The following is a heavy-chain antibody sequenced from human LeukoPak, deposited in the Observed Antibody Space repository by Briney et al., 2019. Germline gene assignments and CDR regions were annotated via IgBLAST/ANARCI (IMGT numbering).Heavy chain of an antibody. CDR3: ATSGWYLLPGVY. Sequence: SETLSLTCAVYGGSFSGYYWSWIRQPPGKGLEWIGEINHSGSTNYNPSLKSRVTISVDTSKNQFFLKLSSVTAADTAVYYCATSGWYLLPGVYWGQGTLVTVSS. CDR1: GGSFSGYY. CDR2: INHSGST. J-gene: IGHJ4*02. V-gene: IGHV4-34*01. D-gene: IGHD6-19*01.